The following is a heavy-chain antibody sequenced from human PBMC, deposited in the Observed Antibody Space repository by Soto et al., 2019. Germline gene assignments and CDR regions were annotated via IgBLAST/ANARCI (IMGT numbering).Heavy chain of an antibody. V-gene: IGHV3-48*01. Sequence: EEQLVESGGGLVQPGGSLRLSCAASGFTFSNQVMNGVRQAPGRGLEWVSSINRDFNTYYADSVKGRFTISRDNAKDSLYLQMNILRADDTAVYYCVNGDYYVGEGTLVTVSS. CDR3: VNGDYY. D-gene: IGHD4-17*01. CDR1: GFTFSNQV. CDR2: INRDFNT. J-gene: IGHJ4*02.